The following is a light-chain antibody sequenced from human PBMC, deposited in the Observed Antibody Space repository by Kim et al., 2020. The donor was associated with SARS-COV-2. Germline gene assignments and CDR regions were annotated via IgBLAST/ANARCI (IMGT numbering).Light chain of an antibody. J-gene: IGKJ1*01. CDR2: GAS. CDR1: QSIRSSY. Sequence: LSPGEVATLSCRASQSIRSSYLAWYQQKPGQAPRLLIYGASNRAAGIPGRFSGSGSGTDFTLTISRLEPDDFAVYYCQQYHGSPWTFGQGTKLEI. V-gene: IGKV3-20*01. CDR3: QQYHGSPWT.